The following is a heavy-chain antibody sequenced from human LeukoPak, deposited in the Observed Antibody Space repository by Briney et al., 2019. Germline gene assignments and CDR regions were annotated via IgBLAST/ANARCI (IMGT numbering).Heavy chain of an antibody. CDR2: ISADNGNT. CDR3: ARVHIRAPTYDFWSGSRYGLDV. CDR1: GYTFTSYG. J-gene: IGHJ6*02. V-gene: IGHV1-18*01. Sequence: ASVKVSCKGSGYTFTSYGISWVRQAPGQGLEWMGCISADNGNTNYAQKLQGRVTVTTDTSRSTAYMALRSLRSDDTAVYYCARVHIRAPTYDFWSGSRYGLDVWGQGTTVTVSS. D-gene: IGHD3-3*01.